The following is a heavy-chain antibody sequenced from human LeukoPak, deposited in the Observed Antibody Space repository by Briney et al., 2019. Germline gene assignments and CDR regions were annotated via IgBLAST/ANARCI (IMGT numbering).Heavy chain of an antibody. V-gene: IGHV4-28*01. J-gene: IGHJ3*02. CDR1: GYSISSSNW. D-gene: IGHD2-15*01. CDR2: IYYSGST. Sequence: SETLSLTCAVSGYSISSSNWWGWIRQPPGKGLEWIGYIYYSGSTYYNPSLKSRVTMSVDTSKNQFSLKLSSVTAVDTAVYCCARTLTPYCSGGSCYGKNAFDIWGQGTMVTVSS. CDR3: ARTLTPYCSGGSCYGKNAFDI.